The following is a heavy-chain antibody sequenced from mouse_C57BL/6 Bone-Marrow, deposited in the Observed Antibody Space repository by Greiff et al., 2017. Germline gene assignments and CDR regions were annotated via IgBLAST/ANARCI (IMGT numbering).Heavy chain of an antibody. V-gene: IGHV1-78*01. J-gene: IGHJ4*01. CDR1: GYTFTDHT. D-gene: IGHD1-1*01. CDR3: ARVYYGSSHYYAMDY. CDR2: IYPRDGST. Sequence: VQLQQSDAELVKPGASVKISCKVSGYTFTDHTIHWMKQRPEQGLEWIGYIYPRDGSTKYNEKFKGKATLTADKSSSTAYMQLNSLTSEDSAVYFCARVYYGSSHYYAMDYWGQGTSVTVSS.